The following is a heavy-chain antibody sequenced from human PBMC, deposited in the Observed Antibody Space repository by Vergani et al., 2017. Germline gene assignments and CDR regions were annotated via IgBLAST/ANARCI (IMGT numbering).Heavy chain of an antibody. J-gene: IGHJ6*02. CDR2: ISYDGDRR. CDR1: GFSFRGHG. D-gene: IGHD3-10*01. CDR3: ARDRYYLGSGSYPYFYYYGLDV. Sequence: QVQLVESGGNVVQSGTSLRLSCAASGFSFRGHGMHWVRQAPGKGLEWVAMISYDGDRRDYGDFAKGRFTISRDSSKTVYLQMNSLRVEDTAMYFCARDRYYLGSGSYPYFYYYGLDVWGQGTAVTVSS. V-gene: IGHV3-30*03.